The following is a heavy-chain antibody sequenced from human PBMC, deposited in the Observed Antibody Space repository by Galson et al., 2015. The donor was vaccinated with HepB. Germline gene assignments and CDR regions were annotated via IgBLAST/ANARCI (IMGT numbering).Heavy chain of an antibody. J-gene: IGHJ3*02. CDR2: IKSKTDGGTT. V-gene: IGHV3-15*01. CDR1: GFTFSNAW. CDR3: TTRYYDYVWGSVDAFDT. D-gene: IGHD3-16*01. Sequence: SLRLSCAASGFTFSNAWMSWVRQAPGKGLEWVGRIKSKTDGGTTDYAAPVKGRFTISRDDSKNTLYLQMNSLKTEDTAVYYCTTRYYDYVWGSVDAFDTWAKGQWSPSLQ.